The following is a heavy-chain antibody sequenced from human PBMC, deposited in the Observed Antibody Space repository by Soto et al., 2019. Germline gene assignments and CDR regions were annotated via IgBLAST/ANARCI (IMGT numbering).Heavy chain of an antibody. D-gene: IGHD3-10*01. Sequence: QVQLQESGPGLVKPSQTLSLTCTVSGGSISSGGYYWSWIRQHPGKGLEWIGYIYYSGSTYYNPSLKSRVTLSVDTSKNQFSLKLSSVTAADTAVYYCARRRFGELIWFDPWGQGTLVTVSS. J-gene: IGHJ5*02. CDR1: GGSISSGGYY. CDR3: ARRRFGELIWFDP. CDR2: IYYSGST. V-gene: IGHV4-31*03.